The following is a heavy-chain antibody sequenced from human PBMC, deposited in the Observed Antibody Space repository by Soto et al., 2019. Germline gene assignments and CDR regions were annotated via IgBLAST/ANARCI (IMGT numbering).Heavy chain of an antibody. Sequence: QVQLQQWGAGLLKPSETLSLTCAVYGGSFSGYYWSWIRQPPGKGLEWIGEINHSGSTNYNPSLKSRVTISVDTSKNQFSLKLSSVTAADTAVYYCARGTLNHYYGSGSRKGGMDVWGQGTTVTVSS. CDR2: INHSGST. V-gene: IGHV4-34*01. CDR1: GGSFSGYY. D-gene: IGHD3-10*01. CDR3: ARGTLNHYYGSGSRKGGMDV. J-gene: IGHJ6*02.